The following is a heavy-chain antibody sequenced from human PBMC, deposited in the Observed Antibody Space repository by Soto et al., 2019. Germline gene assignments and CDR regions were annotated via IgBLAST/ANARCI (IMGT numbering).Heavy chain of an antibody. Sequence: PGGSLRLSCAASGFTFSSYWMSWVRQAPGKGLEWVANIKQDGSEKYYVDSVKGRFTISRDNSKNTLYLQMNSLRAEDTAVYYCARDGVYCSGGSCYGGEDYWGQGTLVTVSS. D-gene: IGHD2-15*01. CDR3: ARDGVYCSGGSCYGGEDY. J-gene: IGHJ4*02. CDR2: IKQDGSEK. CDR1: GFTFSSYW. V-gene: IGHV3-7*01.